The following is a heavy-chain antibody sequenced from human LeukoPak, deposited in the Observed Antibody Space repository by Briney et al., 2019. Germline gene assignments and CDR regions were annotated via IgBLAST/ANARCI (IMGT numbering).Heavy chain of an antibody. CDR3: ARISCSRSSCYGVYDY. D-gene: IGHD2-15*01. V-gene: IGHV3-7*01. J-gene: IGHJ4*02. CDR1: GFTFSDYR. Sequence: PGGSLRLSCAASGFTFSDYRMTWVRQAPGKGLEWVANIRQDGSEKYHVDSVKGRFTISRDNAKNSVYLQMNSLRAEDTAVYYCARISCSRSSCYGVYDYWGQGSLVTVSS. CDR2: IRQDGSEK.